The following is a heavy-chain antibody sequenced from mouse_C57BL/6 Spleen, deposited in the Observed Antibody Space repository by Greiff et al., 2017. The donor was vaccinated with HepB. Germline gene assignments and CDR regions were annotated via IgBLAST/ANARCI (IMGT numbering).Heavy chain of an antibody. Sequence: VQLKESGPELVKPGASVKIPCKASGYTFTDYNMDWVKQSHGKSLEWIGDINPNNGGTIYNQKFKGKATLTVDKSSSTAYMELRSLTSEDTAVYYCARGRGRWLLQYYFDYWGQGTTLTVSS. CDR1: GYTFTDYN. J-gene: IGHJ2*01. CDR2: INPNNGGT. D-gene: IGHD2-3*01. CDR3: ARGRGRWLLQYYFDY. V-gene: IGHV1-18*01.